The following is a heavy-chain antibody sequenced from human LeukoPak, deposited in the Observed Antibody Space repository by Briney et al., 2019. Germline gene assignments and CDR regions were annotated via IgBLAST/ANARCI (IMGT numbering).Heavy chain of an antibody. V-gene: IGHV3-48*03. CDR2: ISSSGSTI. J-gene: IGHJ1*01. CDR3: ARGRRGSTIAEYFQH. Sequence: GGSLRLSCAASGFTFSSYEMNWVRQAPGKGLEWVSYISSSGSTIYYADSVKGRFTISRDNAKNSLYLQMNSLRAEDTAVYYCARGRRGSTIAEYFQHWGQGTLVTVSS. CDR1: GFTFSSYE. D-gene: IGHD6-13*01.